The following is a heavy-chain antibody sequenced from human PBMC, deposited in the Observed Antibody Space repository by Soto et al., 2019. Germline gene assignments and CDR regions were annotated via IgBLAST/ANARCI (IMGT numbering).Heavy chain of an antibody. CDR2: ISVASTYT. J-gene: IGHJ4*02. V-gene: IGHV3-11*06. Sequence: GGSLRLSCAASGFTFTDYDVSWLRQAPWKGLEWLAYISVASTYTNYADSVKGRFTISRDNTKRSVYLQMNSLRAEDTAVYYCARDLAVGPHLYFFDYFSEVTPVPSCS. CDR3: ARDLAVGPHLYFFDY. CDR1: GFTFTDYD. D-gene: IGHD1-26*01.